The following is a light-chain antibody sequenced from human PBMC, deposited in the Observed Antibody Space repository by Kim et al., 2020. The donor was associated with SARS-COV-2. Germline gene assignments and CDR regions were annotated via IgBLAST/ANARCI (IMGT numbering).Light chain of an antibody. CDR1: SLRTYY. CDR3: ISRDNSGHLWV. V-gene: IGLV3-19*01. CDR2: GTN. Sequence: SSELTQDPAVSVALGQTVMITCQGDSLRTYYTSWYQQKPGQAPVLVIYGTNNRPSGTPDRFSGSSSGNTASLTITGAQAEAEADYYCISRDNSGHLWVFG. J-gene: IGLJ3*02.